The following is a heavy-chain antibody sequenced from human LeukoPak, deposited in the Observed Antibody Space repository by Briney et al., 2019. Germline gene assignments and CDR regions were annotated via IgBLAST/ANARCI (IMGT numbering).Heavy chain of an antibody. Sequence: SETLSLTCTVSGGSISSYYWSWIRQAPGKGLEWLGQIYYSGSTNYNPSLKSRLTISVDRSKNQFSLKLSSVTAADTAVFYCATLLRGDAFDIWGQGTMVTVSS. V-gene: IGHV4-59*01. CDR1: GGSISSYY. CDR3: ATLLRGDAFDI. CDR2: IYYSGST. J-gene: IGHJ3*02. D-gene: IGHD1-26*01.